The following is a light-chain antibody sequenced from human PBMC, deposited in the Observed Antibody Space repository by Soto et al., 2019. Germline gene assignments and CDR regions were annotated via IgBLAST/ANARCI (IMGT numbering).Light chain of an antibody. CDR1: SSDVGAYDY. CDR3: SSYAGTNNLG. V-gene: IGLV2-8*01. CDR2: EVT. J-gene: IGLJ2*01. Sequence: QSALTQPPSASGSPGQSVTISCTGTSSDVGAYDYVSWYQQHPGKAPKLMIYEVTKRPSGVPDRFSGSKSGNTASLTVSGLRAEDEADYYCSSYAGTNNLGFGGGTQLTVL.